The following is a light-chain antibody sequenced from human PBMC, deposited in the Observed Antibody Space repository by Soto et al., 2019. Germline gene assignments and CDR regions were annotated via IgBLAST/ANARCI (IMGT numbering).Light chain of an antibody. V-gene: IGLV2-14*01. Sequence: QSVLTQPASVSGSPGQSITISCTGTSSDIGGYDYVSWYQQHPGKVPKLRIYDVSDRPSGVSNRFSGAKSDNTASLTISGLQAEDEADYYCSSYTSTSTLVVFGGGTKLTVL. J-gene: IGLJ2*01. CDR2: DVS. CDR3: SSYTSTSTLVV. CDR1: SSDIGGYDY.